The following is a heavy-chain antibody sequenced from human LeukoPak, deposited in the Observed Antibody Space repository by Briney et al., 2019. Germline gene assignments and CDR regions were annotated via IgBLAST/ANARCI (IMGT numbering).Heavy chain of an antibody. CDR1: GGSIRSYY. CDR2: IYYSGST. V-gene: IGHV4-59*01. CDR3: ARTGSTVTMLYPFDH. Sequence: SETLSLTCTVSGGSIRSYYWSWIRQPPGKGMEWIGYIYYSGSTNYNPSLKSRVSISVDTSKNQFSLKLSSVTAADTAVYYCARTGSTVTMLYPFDHWGQGTLVTVSS. D-gene: IGHD4-17*01. J-gene: IGHJ4*02.